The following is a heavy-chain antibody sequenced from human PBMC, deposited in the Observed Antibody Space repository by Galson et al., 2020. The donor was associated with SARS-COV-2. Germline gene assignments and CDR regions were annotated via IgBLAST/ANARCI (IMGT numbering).Heavy chain of an antibody. D-gene: IGHD3-3*01. V-gene: IGHV3-66*04. CDR3: ARHTGNFFGYYGY. Sequence: GESLKISCAASGFTVSSSYLSWVRQAPGKGLEWVSVIYSDGTTYYADSVKDRFTISRDTSKNTLYLQMNSLRAEDTAVYYCARHTGNFFGYYGYWGQGTLVTVSS. CDR1: GFTVSSSY. J-gene: IGHJ4*02. CDR2: IYSDGTT.